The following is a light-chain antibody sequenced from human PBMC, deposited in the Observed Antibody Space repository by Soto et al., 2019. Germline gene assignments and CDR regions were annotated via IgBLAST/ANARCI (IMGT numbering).Light chain of an antibody. CDR2: GPS. J-gene: IGKJ1*01. V-gene: IGKV3-20*01. Sequence: EIVLTQSPGTLSLSPGERATLSCRASQNITGRHVAWYQQKPGQAPRLLIYGPSTRATGIPDRFSGAGSGTDFTLSITGLEPEDFAVYYCHQFGNSPQTFGHGTKVEVK. CDR1: QNITGRH. CDR3: HQFGNSPQT.